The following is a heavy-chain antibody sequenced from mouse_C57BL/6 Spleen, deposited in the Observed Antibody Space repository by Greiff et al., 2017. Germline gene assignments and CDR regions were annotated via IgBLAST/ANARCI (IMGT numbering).Heavy chain of an antibody. D-gene: IGHD2-1*01. CDR3: TKVYGNYDYAMDY. V-gene: IGHV1-5*01. CDR1: GYTFTSYW. CDR2: IYPGNSDT. J-gene: IGHJ4*01. Sequence: VQLQQSGTVLARPGASVKMSCKTSGYTFTSYWMHWVKQRPGQGLEWIGAIYPGNSDTSYNQKFKGKAKLTAVTSASTAYMELSSLTNEDSAVYYCTKVYGNYDYAMDYWGQGTSVTVSS.